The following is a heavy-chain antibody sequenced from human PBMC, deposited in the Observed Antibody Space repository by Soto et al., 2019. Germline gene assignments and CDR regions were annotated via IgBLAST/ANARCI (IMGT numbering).Heavy chain of an antibody. Sequence: ASVKVSCKASGYTFTSYYMHWVRQAPGQGLEWMGIINPSGGSTSYAQKFQGRVTMTRDTSTSTVCMELSSLRSEDTAVYYCARDMRYGDSSYYYYYGMDVWGQGTTVTVSS. CDR3: ARDMRYGDSSYYYYYGMDV. CDR2: INPSGGST. V-gene: IGHV1-46*01. CDR1: GYTFTSYY. D-gene: IGHD4-17*01. J-gene: IGHJ6*02.